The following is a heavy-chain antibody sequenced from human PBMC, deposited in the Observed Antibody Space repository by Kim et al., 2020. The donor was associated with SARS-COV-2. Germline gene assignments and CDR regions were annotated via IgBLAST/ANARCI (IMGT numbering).Heavy chain of an antibody. V-gene: IGHV3-30*18. D-gene: IGHD2-15*01. Sequence: GGSLRLSCAASGFTFSSYGMHWVRQAPGKGLEWVAVISYDGSNKYYADSVKGRFTISRDNSKNTLYLQMNSLRAEDTSVYYCAKEVVAGYGVVYYYYGMDVWGQGTTVTVSS. CDR3: AKEVVAGYGVVYYYYGMDV. CDR2: ISYDGSNK. CDR1: GFTFSSYG. J-gene: IGHJ6*02.